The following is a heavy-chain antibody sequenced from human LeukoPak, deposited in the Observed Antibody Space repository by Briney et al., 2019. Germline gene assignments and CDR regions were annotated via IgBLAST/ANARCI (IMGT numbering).Heavy chain of an antibody. D-gene: IGHD3-10*01. CDR2: ISGTGGTT. CDR1: GFTFTSYG. CDR3: AKGPTHDSALYYFDY. J-gene: IGHJ4*02. Sequence: GGSLRPSCAASGFTFTSYGMSWVRQAPGKGLEWVSAISGTGGTTYYADSVKGRFTISRDNSKNTMYLQMNSLRAEGTALYYCAKGPTHDSALYYFDYWGQGTLVTVSS. V-gene: IGHV3-23*01.